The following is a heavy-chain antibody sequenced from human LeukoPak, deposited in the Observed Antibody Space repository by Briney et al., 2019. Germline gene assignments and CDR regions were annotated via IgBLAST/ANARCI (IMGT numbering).Heavy chain of an antibody. V-gene: IGHV1-69*06. CDR3: ARGDIVATIPFDY. D-gene: IGHD5-12*01. Sequence: SVKVSCKASGGTFSSYAISWVRQAPGQGLEWMGRIIPIFGTANYAQKFQGRVTITADKSTSIAYMELSSLRSEDTAVYYCARGDIVATIPFDYWGQGTLVTVPS. CDR2: IIPIFGTA. CDR1: GGTFSSYA. J-gene: IGHJ4*02.